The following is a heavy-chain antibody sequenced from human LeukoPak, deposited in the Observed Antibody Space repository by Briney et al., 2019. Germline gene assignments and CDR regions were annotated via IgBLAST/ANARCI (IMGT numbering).Heavy chain of an antibody. D-gene: IGHD3-10*01. CDR3: ARHVGGYASGSYYNPHFDY. CDR2: INPNSGGT. Sequence: ASVKVSCKASGYTFTGYYMHWVRQAPGQGLEWMGWINPNSGGTNYAQKFQGGVTMTRDTSISTAYMELSRLRSDDTAVYYCARHVGGYASGSYYNPHFDYWGQGTLVTVSS. J-gene: IGHJ4*02. CDR1: GYTFTGYY. V-gene: IGHV1-2*02.